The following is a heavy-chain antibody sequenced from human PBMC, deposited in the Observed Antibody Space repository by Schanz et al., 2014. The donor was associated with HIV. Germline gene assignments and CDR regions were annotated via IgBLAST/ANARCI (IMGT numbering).Heavy chain of an antibody. V-gene: IGHV3-23*01. CDR3: AKGIMGATEYYYGMDV. J-gene: IGHJ6*02. CDR2: ISGNGGST. Sequence: EVQLLESGGGLVQPGGSLRLSCAASTFTFNNYDMGWVRQAPGKGLEWVSGISGNGGSTYHADSVKGRFTISRDNANNFVYLEMNGLRVEDTALYYCAKGIMGATEYYYGMDVWGQGTMVTVSS. D-gene: IGHD1-26*01. CDR1: TFTFNNYD.